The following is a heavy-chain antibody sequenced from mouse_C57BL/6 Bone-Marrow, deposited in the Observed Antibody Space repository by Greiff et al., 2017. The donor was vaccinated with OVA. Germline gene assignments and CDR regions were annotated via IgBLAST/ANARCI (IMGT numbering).Heavy chain of an antibody. CDR3: ARREYAPFVY. V-gene: IGHV1-59*01. Sequence: QVQLQQPGAELVRPGTSVKLSCKASGYTFTSYWMHWVKQRPGQGLEWIGVIDPSDSYTNYNQKFKGKATLTVDPSSSTASMQISSLTSEASAVDCCARREYAPFVYWGQGTTLTVSS. CDR2: IDPSDSYT. D-gene: IGHD5-1*01. J-gene: IGHJ2*01. CDR1: GYTFTSYW.